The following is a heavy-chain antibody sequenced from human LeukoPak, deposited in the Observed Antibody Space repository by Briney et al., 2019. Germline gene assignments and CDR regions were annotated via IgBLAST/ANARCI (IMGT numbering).Heavy chain of an antibody. V-gene: IGHV3-23*01. CDR1: GFTFSSYG. CDR2: ISGSGGST. Sequence: GSLRLSCAASGFTFSSYGMSWVRQAPGKGLEWVSTISGSGGSTYYADSVKGWFTIPRDNSKNTLYLQMNSLRAEDTALYHCAKQTGYSSGWPNYYYYYYMDVWGKGTTVTVSS. J-gene: IGHJ6*03. CDR3: AKQTGYSSGWPNYYYYYYMDV. D-gene: IGHD6-19*01.